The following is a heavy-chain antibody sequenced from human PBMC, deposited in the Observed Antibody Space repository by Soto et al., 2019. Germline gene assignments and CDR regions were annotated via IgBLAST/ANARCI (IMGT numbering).Heavy chain of an antibody. J-gene: IGHJ4*02. D-gene: IGHD6-6*01. CDR2: INGDGSST. Sequence: PGGSLRLSCAASGVTSNSHWMHWVRQAPGKGLVWVSRINGDGSSTSYADSVKGRFTISRDNAKNTIYLQMNSLRAEDTAVYYCARGGQYSGSALDYWGQGTLVTVSS. V-gene: IGHV3-74*01. CDR1: GVTSNSHW. CDR3: ARGGQYSGSALDY.